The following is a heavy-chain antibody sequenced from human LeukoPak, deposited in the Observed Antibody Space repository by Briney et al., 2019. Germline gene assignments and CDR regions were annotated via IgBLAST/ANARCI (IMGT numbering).Heavy chain of an antibody. CDR1: GYTFTNYG. D-gene: IGHD2-2*01. CDR3: ARDHEYCSSTSCYPPNYYYMDV. CDR2: ISAYTGNT. J-gene: IGHJ6*03. Sequence: GASVKVSCKASGYTFTNYGITWLRQAPGQGLEWMGWISAYTGNTNYAQKIQGRLTMTTDTSTSTAFMELRSLRSDDTAVYYCARDHEYCSSTSCYPPNYYYMDVWGKGTTVTVSS. V-gene: IGHV1-18*01.